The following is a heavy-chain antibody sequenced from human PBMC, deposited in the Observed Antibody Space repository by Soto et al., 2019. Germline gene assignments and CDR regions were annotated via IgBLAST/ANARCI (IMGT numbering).Heavy chain of an antibody. V-gene: IGHV1-3*01. CDR3: ARGSPEVLMVYANWFDP. Sequence: GASVKVSCKASGYTFTSYAMHWVRQAPGQRLEWMGWINAGNGNTKYSQKFQGRVTITRDTSASTAYMEPSSLRSEDTAVYYCARGSPEVLMVYANWFDPWGQGTLVTVSS. CDR1: GYTFTSYA. J-gene: IGHJ5*02. CDR2: INAGNGNT. D-gene: IGHD2-8*01.